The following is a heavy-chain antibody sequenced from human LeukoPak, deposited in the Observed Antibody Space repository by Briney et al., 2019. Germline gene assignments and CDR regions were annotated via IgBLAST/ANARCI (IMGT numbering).Heavy chain of an antibody. V-gene: IGHV4-4*02. J-gene: IGHJ4*02. D-gene: IGHD1-26*01. Sequence: SETLSLTCTVSGGSIGSSNWWSWVRQPPGKGLEWIGEIYHSGSTNYNPSLKSRVTISVDKSKNQFSLKLSSVTAADTAVYYCARDYSGGGFDYWGQGTLVTVSS. CDR3: ARDYSGGGFDY. CDR2: IYHSGST. CDR1: GGSIGSSNW.